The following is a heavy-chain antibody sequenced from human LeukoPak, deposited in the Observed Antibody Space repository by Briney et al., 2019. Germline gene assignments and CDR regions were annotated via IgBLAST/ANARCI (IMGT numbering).Heavy chain of an antibody. V-gene: IGHV4-4*02. D-gene: IGHD6-19*01. CDR3: ARVEAQWVASHWFDP. CDR2: IYHTGNT. Sequence: SETLSLTCAVPGDSMSSSNWWSWVRQPPGKGLEWIGEIYHTGNTNYSPSLKGRVTISADKSKNQFSLNVTSVTAADTAVYYCARVEAQWVASHWFDPWGQGAQVTVSS. J-gene: IGHJ5*02. CDR1: GDSMSSSNW.